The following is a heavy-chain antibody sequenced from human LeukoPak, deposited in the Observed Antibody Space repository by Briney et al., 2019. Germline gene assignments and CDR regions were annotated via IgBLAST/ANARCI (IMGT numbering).Heavy chain of an antibody. J-gene: IGHJ4*02. CDR1: GGSFSGYY. Sequence: SETLSLTCAVYGGSFSGYYWSWIRQPPGKGLEWIGEINHSVSTNYNPSLKSRVTISVDTSKNQFSLKLSSVTAADTAVYYCARLPTGYYYDSSGYPLYYFDYWGQGTLVTVSS. D-gene: IGHD3-22*01. V-gene: IGHV4-34*01. CDR3: ARLPTGYYYDSSGYPLYYFDY. CDR2: INHSVST.